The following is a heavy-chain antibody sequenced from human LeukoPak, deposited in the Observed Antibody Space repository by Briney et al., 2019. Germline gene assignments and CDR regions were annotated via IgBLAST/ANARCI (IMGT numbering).Heavy chain of an antibody. CDR2: INHSGST. V-gene: IGHV4-34*01. CDR1: GGSFSGYY. Sequence: SETLSLTCSVYGGSFSGYYWSWIRQPPGKGLEWIGEINHSGSTNYNPSLKSRVTISVDTSKNQFSLKLSSVTAADTAVYYCARGPYRLRFFDYWGQGTLVTVSS. D-gene: IGHD3-3*01. CDR3: ARGPYRLRFFDY. J-gene: IGHJ4*02.